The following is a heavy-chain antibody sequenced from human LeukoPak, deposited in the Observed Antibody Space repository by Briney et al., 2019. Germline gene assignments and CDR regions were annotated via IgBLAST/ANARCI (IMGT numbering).Heavy chain of an antibody. J-gene: IGHJ4*02. D-gene: IGHD3-9*01. CDR3: AKGDPPTYYDILTGQDY. CDR1: GFTFRNYA. V-gene: IGHV3-23*01. Sequence: GGSLRLSCAASGFTFRNYAMSWVRQAPGKGLEWVSVISGGGGGAYYADSVKGRFTISRDNSKNMLYLQLNSLRAEDTAVYYCAKGDPPTYYDILTGQDYWGQGTLVTVSS. CDR2: ISGGGGGA.